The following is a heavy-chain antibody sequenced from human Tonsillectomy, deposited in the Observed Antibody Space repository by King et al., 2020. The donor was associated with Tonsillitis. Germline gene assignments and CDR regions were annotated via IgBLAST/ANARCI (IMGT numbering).Heavy chain of an antibody. J-gene: IGHJ4*02. V-gene: IGHV3-7*01. CDR3: TRDAHSSSWYQDY. CDR1: GFTFGNYW. Sequence: VQLVESGGGLVQPGGSLRLSCAVSGFTFGNYWMSWVRQGPGKGLEWVANTKQDGSEKYYVDSVKGRFTISRDNAKNSLYLQMNSLRVEDTAVYYCTRDAHSSSWYQDYWGQGTLVTVSS. D-gene: IGHD6-13*01. CDR2: TKQDGSEK.